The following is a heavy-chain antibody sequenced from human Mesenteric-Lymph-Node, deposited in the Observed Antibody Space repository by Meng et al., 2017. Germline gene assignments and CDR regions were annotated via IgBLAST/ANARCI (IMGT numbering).Heavy chain of an antibody. J-gene: IGHJ3*02. D-gene: IGHD6-19*01. CDR2: ISYDGSNK. Sequence: GESLKISCAASGFTFDNFWMSWVRQAPGKGLEWVAVISYDGSNKYYADSVKGRFTISRDNSKNTLYLQMNSLRAEDTAVYYCARDNRIGSGWYLGAFDIWGQGTMVTVSS. CDR3: ARDNRIGSGWYLGAFDI. V-gene: IGHV3-30*03. CDR1: GFTFDNFW.